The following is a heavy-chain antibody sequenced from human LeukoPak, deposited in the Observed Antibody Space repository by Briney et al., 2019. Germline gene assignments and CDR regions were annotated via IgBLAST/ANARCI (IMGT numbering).Heavy chain of an antibody. CDR1: GYTFTGYY. CDR2: INPNSGGT. J-gene: IGHJ4*02. D-gene: IGHD6-6*01. Sequence: ASVKVSCKASGYTFTGYYMHWVRQAPGQGLEWMGRINPNSGGTNYAQKFQGRVTMTRDTSISTAYMELRRLRSDDTAVYYCARDGGYSSSSGYWGQGTLVTVSS. V-gene: IGHV1-2*06. CDR3: ARDGGYSSSSGY.